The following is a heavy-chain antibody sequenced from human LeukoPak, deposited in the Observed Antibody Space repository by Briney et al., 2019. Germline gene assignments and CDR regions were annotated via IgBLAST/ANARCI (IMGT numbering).Heavy chain of an antibody. CDR1: GFAFRSYA. Sequence: PGGSLRLSCAASGFAFRSYAMSWVRQAPGKGLDWVSAISGSGGSTYYADSVKGRFTISRDNSKNMLYLQMYRMRAEDTAVYYCVKDEGREVPGYSGINLDYWGQGTLVTVSS. CDR3: VKDEGREVPGYSGINLDY. CDR2: ISGSGGST. J-gene: IGHJ4*02. V-gene: IGHV3-23*01. D-gene: IGHD5-12*01.